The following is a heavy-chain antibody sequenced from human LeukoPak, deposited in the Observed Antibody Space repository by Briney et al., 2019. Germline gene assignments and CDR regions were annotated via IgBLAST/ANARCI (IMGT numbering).Heavy chain of an antibody. V-gene: IGHV4-4*07. D-gene: IGHD3-22*01. CDR2: IYTSGST. CDR1: GGSISSYY. CDR3: ARAVQPGYYDSSGYYYYYYYMDV. Sequence: PSETLSLTCTVSGGSISSYYWSWIRQPAGKGLEWIGRIYTSGSTNYNPSLKSRVTMSVDTSKNQFSLKLSSVTAADTAVYYCARAVQPGYYDSSGYYYYYYYMDVWGKGTTVTVSS. J-gene: IGHJ6*03.